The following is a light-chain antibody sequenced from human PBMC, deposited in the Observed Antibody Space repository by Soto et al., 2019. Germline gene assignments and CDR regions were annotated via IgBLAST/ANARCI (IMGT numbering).Light chain of an antibody. CDR2: DVT. Sequence: QSALTQPASVSGSPGQSITISCTGTSSDVGGYNYVSWYQHHPGKAPKLMIYDVTNRPSGVSNRFSGSKSGNTASLTISGLQAEDEADYYCTSYTTSSPYLVFGGGTKLLVL. V-gene: IGLV2-14*03. J-gene: IGLJ3*02. CDR3: TSYTTSSPYLV. CDR1: SSDVGGYNY.